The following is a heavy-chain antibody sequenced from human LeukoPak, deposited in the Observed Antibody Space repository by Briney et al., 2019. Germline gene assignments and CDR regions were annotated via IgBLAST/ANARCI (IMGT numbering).Heavy chain of an antibody. CDR1: GGSISSYY. D-gene: IGHD3-3*01. CDR2: IYYSGST. V-gene: IGHV4-59*01. J-gene: IGHJ5*02. Sequence: SETLSLTCTVSGGSISSYYWSWIRQPPGKGLEWIGYIYYSGSTNYNPSLKSRVTISVDTSKNQFSLKLSSVTAADTAVYCCASSVGYDFWSGYFAQFDPWGQGTLVTVSS. CDR3: ASSVGYDFWSGYFAQFDP.